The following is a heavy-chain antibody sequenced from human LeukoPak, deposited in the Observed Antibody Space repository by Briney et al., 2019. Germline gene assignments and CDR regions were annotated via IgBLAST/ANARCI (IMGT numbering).Heavy chain of an antibody. J-gene: IGHJ4*02. CDR2: ISYSGST. D-gene: IGHD3-22*01. CDR1: GGSISSYY. CDR3: ARGENYYDSSGYYYPFDY. Sequence: PSDTLSLTCTVSGGSISSYYWSWIRQPPGKGLEWIGYISYSGSTNYNPSLKSRVTISVDTSKNQFSLKLSSVTAADTAVYYCARGENYYDSSGYYYPFDYWGQGTLVTVSS. V-gene: IGHV4-59*07.